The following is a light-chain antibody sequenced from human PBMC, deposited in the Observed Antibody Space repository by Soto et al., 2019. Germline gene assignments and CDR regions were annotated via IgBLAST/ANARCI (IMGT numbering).Light chain of an antibody. Sequence: EIVMTQSPATLSVSPGERATLSCRASQSVSSNLAWYQQKPGQAPRLLIYGAYTRATGIPARFSVSGSGTEFTLTISSLQSEDFAVYYCQQYNNWLGTFGQGTKVEIK. J-gene: IGKJ1*01. CDR1: QSVSSN. CDR3: QQYNNWLGT. CDR2: GAY. V-gene: IGKV3-15*01.